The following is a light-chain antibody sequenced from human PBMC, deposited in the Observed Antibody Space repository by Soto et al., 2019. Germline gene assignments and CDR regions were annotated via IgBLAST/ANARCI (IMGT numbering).Light chain of an antibody. J-gene: IGLJ3*02. V-gene: IGLV2-8*01. CDR3: SSYAGSNNPWV. CDR1: SSDVGAYNY. Sequence: QSVLTQPPSASGSPGQSVTISCTGTSSDVGAYNYVCWYQQHPGKAPKLIISEVTKRPSGVPDRFSGSKSGNTAPLTVTGLQAEDEADYYCSSYAGSNNPWVFGGGTKLTVL. CDR2: EVT.